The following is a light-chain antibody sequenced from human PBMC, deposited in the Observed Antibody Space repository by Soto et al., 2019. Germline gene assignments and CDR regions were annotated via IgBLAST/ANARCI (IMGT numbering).Light chain of an antibody. CDR3: QQYNNWPPIT. CDR1: QSVKIN. Sequence: EIVMTQSPATLSVSPGERATLSCRASQSVKINLAWYQQKPGQAPRLLIYGAFTRATGIPARFSGSGSGTEFTLTISNLQSEDFAVYYCQQYNNWPPITFGQGTRMEIK. V-gene: IGKV3-15*01. J-gene: IGKJ5*01. CDR2: GAF.